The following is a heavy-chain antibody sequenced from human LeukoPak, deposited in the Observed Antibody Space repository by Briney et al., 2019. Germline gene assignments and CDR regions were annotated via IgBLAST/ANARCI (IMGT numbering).Heavy chain of an antibody. CDR3: ARTRGAVATDPFDI. Sequence: GRSLRLSCAASGFTFNSYGMHWVRQAPGKGLEWVAVIWYDGSNKYYADSVKGRFTISRDNSKNTLYLQMNSLRAEDTAVYYCARTRGAVATDPFDIWGQGTMVIVSP. D-gene: IGHD6-19*01. V-gene: IGHV3-33*01. J-gene: IGHJ3*02. CDR1: GFTFNSYG. CDR2: IWYDGSNK.